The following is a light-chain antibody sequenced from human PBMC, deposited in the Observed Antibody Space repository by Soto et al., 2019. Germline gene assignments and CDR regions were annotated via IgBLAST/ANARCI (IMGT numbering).Light chain of an antibody. J-gene: IGLJ3*02. CDR3: ASWDDSLNGPV. V-gene: IGLV1-44*01. CDR1: SSNVVTYS. CDR2: SDN. Sequence: QSVLTQPPSASGTPGQRVTMSCSGGSSNVVTYSVSWYQHLPGTAPKLLMYSDNQRPSGVPDRFTGCKSGTSASLAISGLQSEDEGDYFCASWDDSLNGPVFGGGTELSVL.